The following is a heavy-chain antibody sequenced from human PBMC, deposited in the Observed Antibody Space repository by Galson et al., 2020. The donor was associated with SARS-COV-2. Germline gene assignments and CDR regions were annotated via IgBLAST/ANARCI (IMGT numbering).Heavy chain of an antibody. CDR1: GYTFTGYY. J-gene: IGHJ3*02. CDR2: INPNSGGT. Sequence: ASVKVSCKASGYTFTGYYMHWVRQAPGQGLEWMGWINPNSGGTNYAQKFQGRVTITRDTSISTAYMELSRLRSDDTAVYYCARDLGYYYDSSGYPLDAFDIWGQGTMVTVSS. V-gene: IGHV1-2*02. D-gene: IGHD3-22*01. CDR3: ARDLGYYYDSSGYPLDAFDI.